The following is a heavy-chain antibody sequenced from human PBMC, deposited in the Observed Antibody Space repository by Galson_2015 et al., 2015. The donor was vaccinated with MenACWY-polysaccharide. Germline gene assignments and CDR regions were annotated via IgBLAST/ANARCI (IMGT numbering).Heavy chain of an antibody. CDR1: GYTFTTSA. J-gene: IGHJ5*02. V-gene: IGHV1-3*01. D-gene: IGHD3-16*01. CDR3: ARIETGGGSFGWFGP. CDR2: INAGNDDT. Sequence: SVKVSCRASGYTFTTSAIHWVRQAPRQRLEWMGWINAGNDDTKYSQNFQGRVSITTDTSTSTVYMELSSLRFEDTAVYYCARIETGGGSFGWFGPWGQGTLVTVSS.